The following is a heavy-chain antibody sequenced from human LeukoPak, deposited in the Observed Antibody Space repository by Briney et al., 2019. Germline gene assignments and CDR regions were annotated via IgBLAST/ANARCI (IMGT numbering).Heavy chain of an antibody. Sequence: SETLSLTCTVSGYSISSGYYWGWIRQPPGKGLEWIGEINHSGSTNYNPSLKSRVTISVDTSKNQFSLKLSSVTAADTAVYYCASSILPSGSYFDYWGQGTLVTVSS. D-gene: IGHD1-26*01. CDR2: INHSGST. CDR3: ASSILPSGSYFDY. V-gene: IGHV4-38-2*02. J-gene: IGHJ4*02. CDR1: GYSISSGYY.